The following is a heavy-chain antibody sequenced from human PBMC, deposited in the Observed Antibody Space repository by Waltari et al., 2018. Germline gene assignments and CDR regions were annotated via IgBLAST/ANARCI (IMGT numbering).Heavy chain of an antibody. J-gene: IGHJ4*02. CDR1: GGSLSDYY. V-gene: IGHV4-34*01. D-gene: IGHD6-19*01. CDR3: AKQVAGSGWYLG. CDR2: VNYGGTT. Sequence: QVRLQQWGAGLLKPSETLSLTCVVSGGSLSDYYWSWIRQPPGKGLEWIGEVNYGGTTNYNPSLKSRITVSRDTSNNQVSLNLNSVTAADTAVYYCAKQVAGSGWYLGWGQGTLVSVSS.